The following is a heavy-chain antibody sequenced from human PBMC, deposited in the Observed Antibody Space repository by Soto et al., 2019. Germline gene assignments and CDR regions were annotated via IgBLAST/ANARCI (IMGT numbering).Heavy chain of an antibody. CDR3: ASGVAVMAKYEL. Sequence: QVQLVQSGAEVKEPGSSVKVSCKTSGGSFSMYAISWVRQAPGQGLEWLRGVVPLFGTPNYAQQFLDRVTITAEASQSTVYVDLSSLKSADTAVYFCASGVAVMAKYELWGQGSLVTVSS. J-gene: IGHJ1*01. D-gene: IGHD6-19*01. CDR2: VVPLFGTP. V-gene: IGHV1-69*01. CDR1: GGSFSMYA.